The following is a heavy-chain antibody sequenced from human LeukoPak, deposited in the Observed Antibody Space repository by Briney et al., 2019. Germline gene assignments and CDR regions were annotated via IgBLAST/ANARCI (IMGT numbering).Heavy chain of an antibody. D-gene: IGHD5-12*01. CDR3: ARPPLYSGYDKLNDY. V-gene: IGHV3-30-3*01. Sequence: GGSLRLSCAASGFTFSSYAMHWVRQAPGKGLEWVAVISYDGSNKYYADSVKGRFTISRDNSKHTLYLQMNSLRAEDTAVYYCARPPLYSGYDKLNDYWGQGTLVTVSS. CDR1: GFTFSSYA. J-gene: IGHJ4*02. CDR2: ISYDGSNK.